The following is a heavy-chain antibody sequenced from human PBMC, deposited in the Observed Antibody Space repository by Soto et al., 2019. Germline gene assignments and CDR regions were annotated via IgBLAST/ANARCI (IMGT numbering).Heavy chain of an antibody. D-gene: IGHD2-15*01. CDR3: ARVSDPDIVVVVAPIGYYGMDV. CDR1: GYTFTSYG. Sequence: ASVKVSCKASGYTFTSYGISWVRQAPGQGLEWMGWISAYNGNTNYAQKLQGRVTMTTDTSTSTAYMELRSLRSDDTAVYYCARVSDPDIVVVVAPIGYYGMDVSGQGTTVTVS. CDR2: ISAYNGNT. J-gene: IGHJ6*02. V-gene: IGHV1-18*01.